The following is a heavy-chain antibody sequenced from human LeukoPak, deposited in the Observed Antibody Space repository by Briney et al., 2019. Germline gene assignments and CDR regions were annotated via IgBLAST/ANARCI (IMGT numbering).Heavy chain of an antibody. CDR3: SRANFGVDTYDY. D-gene: IGHD3-3*01. V-gene: IGHV3-33*01. J-gene: IGHJ4*02. Sequence: GRSLRLSCAASGFTFSRYGMRWVRQAPGEGLEWVAVIWYDGSKKFYADSVKGRFTISRDNSKNTLYLQMNSLRVEDTAVYYCSRANFGVDTYDYWGQGTLVTVSS. CDR2: IWYDGSKK. CDR1: GFTFSRYG.